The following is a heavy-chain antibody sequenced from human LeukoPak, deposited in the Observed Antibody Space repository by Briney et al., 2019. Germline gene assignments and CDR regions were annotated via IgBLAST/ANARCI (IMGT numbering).Heavy chain of an antibody. CDR2: IKQDGSEK. V-gene: IGHV3-7*03. CDR3: ARDSYSSSYYYYYYMDV. D-gene: IGHD6-13*01. Sequence: PGGSLRLSCAASGFTFSSYWMSWVRQAPGKGLEWVANIKQDGSEKYYVDSVKGRFTISRDNAKNSLYLQMNSLRADDTAVYYCARDSYSSSYYYYYYMDVWGKGTTVTVSS. J-gene: IGHJ6*03. CDR1: GFTFSSYW.